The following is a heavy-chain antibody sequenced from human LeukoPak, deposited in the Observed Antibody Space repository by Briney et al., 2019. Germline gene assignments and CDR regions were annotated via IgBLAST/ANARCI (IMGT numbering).Heavy chain of an antibody. V-gene: IGHV3-30-3*01. Sequence: GGSLRLSCAASGFTFSSYAMHWVRQAPGKGLEWVAVISYDGSNKYYADSVKGRFTISRDNSKNTLYLQMNSLRAEDTAVYYCARVVPAAGTNDAFDIWGQGTMVTVSS. CDR3: ARVVPAAGTNDAFDI. CDR2: ISYDGSNK. J-gene: IGHJ3*02. CDR1: GFTFSSYA. D-gene: IGHD2-2*01.